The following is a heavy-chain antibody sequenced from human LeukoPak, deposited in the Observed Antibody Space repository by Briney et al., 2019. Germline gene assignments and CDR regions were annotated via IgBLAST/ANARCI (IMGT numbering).Heavy chain of an antibody. J-gene: IGHJ3*01. V-gene: IGHV1-46*01. CDR3: ARDMSTRVTPISYAIDV. D-gene: IGHD4-23*01. Sequence: ASVKVSCKAPENTFTNYYMHWVRQAPGQGLEWLGLINPNGDRTAYAQNFQGRVTMTRDTSTTTVSLELSSLRSEDTAVYYCARDMSTRVTPISYAIDVWGQGTMVTVSS. CDR1: ENTFTNYY. CDR2: INPNGDRT.